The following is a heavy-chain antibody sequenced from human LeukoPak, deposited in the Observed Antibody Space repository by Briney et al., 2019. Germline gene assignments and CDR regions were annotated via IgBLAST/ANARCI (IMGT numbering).Heavy chain of an antibody. D-gene: IGHD4-11*01. CDR1: GYSISSGYY. CDR3: ARSYSTPAHWFDP. CDR2: IYHSGST. V-gene: IGHV4-38-2*01. J-gene: IGHJ5*02. Sequence: SETLSLTCAVSGYSISSGYYWGWIRQPPGKGLEWIGSIYHSGSTYNNPSLKSRVTISVDTSKNQFSLKLSSVTAADTAVYYCARSYSTPAHWFDPWGQGTLVTVSS.